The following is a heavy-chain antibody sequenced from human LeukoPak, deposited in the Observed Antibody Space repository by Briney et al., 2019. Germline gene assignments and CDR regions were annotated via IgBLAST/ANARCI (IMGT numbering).Heavy chain of an antibody. CDR1: GYTFTTYW. CDR2: RNPADSDT. D-gene: IGHD3-22*01. V-gene: IGHV5-51*01. CDR3: ATSDSDTSDYYRHFDY. J-gene: IGHJ4*02. Sequence: GESLKISCKGSGYTFTTYWIGWVRQMPGKGLEWIGLRNPADSDTRYSPSFQGQVTISTDKSISTAYLQWRSLKASDTALYYCATSDSDTSDYYRHFDYWGQGTLVTVSS.